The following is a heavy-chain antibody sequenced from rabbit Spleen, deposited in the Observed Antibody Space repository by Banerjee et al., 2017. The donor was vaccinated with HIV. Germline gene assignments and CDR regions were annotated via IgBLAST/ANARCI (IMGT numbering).Heavy chain of an antibody. CDR1: GFTLSSYY. V-gene: IGHV1S7*01. J-gene: IGHJ4*01. D-gene: IGHD4-1*01. CDR3: ARDLAGVIGWNFNL. CDR2: IEPIFGNT. Sequence: HLKESGGGLVQPGGSLKLSCTASGFTLSSYYMNWVRQAPGKGLEWIGYIEPIFGNTYYANWVNGRFTISSHNAQNTLYLQLSSLTAADTATYFCARDLAGVIGWNFNLWGPGTLVTVS.